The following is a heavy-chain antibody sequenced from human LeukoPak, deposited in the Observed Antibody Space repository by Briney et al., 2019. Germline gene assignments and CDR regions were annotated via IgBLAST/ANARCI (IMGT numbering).Heavy chain of an antibody. J-gene: IGHJ4*02. CDR2: IKQDGSEK. Sequence: GGSLRLSRAASGFTFSTYWMNWFRQTPGKGLEWVANIKQDGSEKYYVDSVKGRFTISRDNAKNSLYLQMNSLRAEDTAVYYCARDRYCSGGSCHFYFDYWGQGTLVTVSS. CDR1: GFTFSTYW. CDR3: ARDRYCSGGSCHFYFDY. V-gene: IGHV3-7*01. D-gene: IGHD2-15*01.